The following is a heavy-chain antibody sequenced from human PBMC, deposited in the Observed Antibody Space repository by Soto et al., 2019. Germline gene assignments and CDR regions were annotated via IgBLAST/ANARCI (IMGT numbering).Heavy chain of an antibody. CDR3: ARGGMVRGVIGIGLDP. V-gene: IGHV3-33*01. J-gene: IGHJ5*02. Sequence: QVQLVESGGGVVQPGRSLRLSCAASGFTFSSYGMHWVRQAPGKGLEWVAVIWYDGSNKYYADSVKGRFTISRDNSKNTLYLQMNSLRAEDTAVYYCARGGMVRGVIGIGLDPWGQGTLVTVSS. CDR1: GFTFSSYG. CDR2: IWYDGSNK. D-gene: IGHD3-10*01.